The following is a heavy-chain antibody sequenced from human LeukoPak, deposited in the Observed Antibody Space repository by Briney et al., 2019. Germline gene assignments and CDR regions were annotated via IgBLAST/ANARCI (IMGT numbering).Heavy chain of an antibody. J-gene: IGHJ4*02. CDR3: ARGDYDSSGYYYYFDY. V-gene: IGHV3-53*01. CDR2: IYSGGST. D-gene: IGHD3-22*01. Sequence: GGSLRLSCAASGFTVSSNYMSWVRQAPGKGLEWVSVIYSGGSTYYADSVKGRFTISRHNSKNTLYLQMNSLRAEDTAVYYCARGDYDSSGYYYYFDYWGQGTLVTASS. CDR1: GFTVSSNY.